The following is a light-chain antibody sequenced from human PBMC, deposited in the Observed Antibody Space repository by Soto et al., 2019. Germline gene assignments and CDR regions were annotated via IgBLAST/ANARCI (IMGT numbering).Light chain of an antibody. J-gene: IGLJ2*01. CDR3: SSYTSSSTLRV. CDR2: DVS. V-gene: IGLV2-14*01. CDR1: SRDVGGYNY. Sequence: QSASVSGSPGQSITISCTGTSRDVGGYNYVSWYQQHPGKAPKLMIYDVSNRPSGVSNRFSGSKSGNTASLTISGLQAEDEADYYCSSYTSSSTLRVFGGGTKLTVL.